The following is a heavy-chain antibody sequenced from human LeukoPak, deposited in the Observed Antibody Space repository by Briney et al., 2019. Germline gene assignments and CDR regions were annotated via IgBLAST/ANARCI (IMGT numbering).Heavy chain of an antibody. CDR3: AREGYSYGFDY. CDR2: IYTSGST. Sequence: SQTLSLTCTVSGGSISSGSYYWSWIRQPAGKGLEWIGRIYTSGSTNYNPSLKSRVTISVDTSKNQFSLKLSSVTAADTAVYYCAREGYSYGFDYWGQGTLVTVSS. CDR1: GGSISSGSYY. J-gene: IGHJ4*02. D-gene: IGHD5-18*01. V-gene: IGHV4-61*02.